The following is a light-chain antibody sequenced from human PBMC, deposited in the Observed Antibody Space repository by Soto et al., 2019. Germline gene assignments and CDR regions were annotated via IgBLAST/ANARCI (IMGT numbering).Light chain of an antibody. CDR2: GTS. Sequence: EVALTQSQGTLSLSQGVRATLSCRSSRRVTSSSLAWYQQRPGQAPRLLLYGTSNRASGISDSFSGSGSGTDFTLTIARLEPEDFAVYDCQQYGGSPPGTFGQGTKVDI. CDR1: RRVTSSS. J-gene: IGKJ1*01. CDR3: QQYGGSPPGT. V-gene: IGKV3-20*01.